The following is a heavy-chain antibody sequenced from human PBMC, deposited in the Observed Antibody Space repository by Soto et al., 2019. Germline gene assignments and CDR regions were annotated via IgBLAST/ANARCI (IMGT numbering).Heavy chain of an antibody. D-gene: IGHD2-2*02. CDR1: GFTFRSFG. Sequence: QVQLVESGGGVVQPGRSLRLSCAASGFTFRSFGMHWVRQAPGKGLEWVALISYDGSDEYNADSVKGRFTVSRDNSKNTLYLQMNSLQVEDTAIYYCAKHLEYTPSDGMDVWGQGTTVTVSS. CDR2: ISYDGSDE. J-gene: IGHJ6*02. CDR3: AKHLEYTPSDGMDV. V-gene: IGHV3-30*18.